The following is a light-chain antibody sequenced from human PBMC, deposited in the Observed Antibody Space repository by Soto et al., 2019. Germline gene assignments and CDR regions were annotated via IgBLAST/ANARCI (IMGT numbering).Light chain of an antibody. V-gene: IGKV1-5*03. CDR1: QSLNSW. CDR3: QQYNSYPWT. CDR2: KAS. J-gene: IGKJ1*01. Sequence: DIQMTQSPSTLSASVGDRVIITCRASQSLNSWLAWYQQKPGKAPKLLIYKASSLESGVPSRFSGSGSGADFTLTINSLQPDDFASYYCQQYNSYPWTFGQGTKVEI.